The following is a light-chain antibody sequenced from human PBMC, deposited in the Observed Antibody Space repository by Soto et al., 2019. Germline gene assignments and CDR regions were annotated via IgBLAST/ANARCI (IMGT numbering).Light chain of an antibody. Sequence: MTQSPATLSVYPGERATRYCRASQNIYSNVAWYQQRPGQAPRLLIYRASTRATGIPARFSGSGSGTEFTLTISSLQSEDFTVYSCLQYHNLWAFGQGTKVDIK. J-gene: IGKJ1*01. CDR3: LQYHNLWA. CDR1: QNIYSN. V-gene: IGKV3-15*01. CDR2: RAS.